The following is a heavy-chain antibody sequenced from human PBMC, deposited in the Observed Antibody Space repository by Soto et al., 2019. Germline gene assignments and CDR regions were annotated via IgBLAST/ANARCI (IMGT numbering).Heavy chain of an antibody. CDR1: CGSISSGGYY. D-gene: IGHD1-26*01. V-gene: IGHV4-31*03. Sequence: SETLSLTCTVSCGSISSGGYYSSWIRQHPGKGLEWIGYIYYSGSTDENPSLKSRVTISVDTSKNQFSLKLSSVTAADTALSYCARGLSGRFHWGQGTLVTVSS. J-gene: IGHJ4*02. CDR3: ARGLSGRFH. CDR2: IYYSGST.